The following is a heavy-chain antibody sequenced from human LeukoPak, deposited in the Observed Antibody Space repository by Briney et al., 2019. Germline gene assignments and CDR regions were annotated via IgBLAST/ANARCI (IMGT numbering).Heavy chain of an antibody. CDR1: GDSSISGSYY. CDR3: ARDAGHQLSRRNYYAMDV. CDR2: IHPSGST. Sequence: SETLSLTCTVSGDSSISGSYYWSWIRQPAGKGLEWIGRIHPSGSTNYNPSLKSRVTISVDTSNNQFSLKVNSVTAADTAVYYCARDAGHQLSRRNYYAMDVWGQGTTVTVSS. D-gene: IGHD1-1*01. V-gene: IGHV4-61*02. J-gene: IGHJ6*02.